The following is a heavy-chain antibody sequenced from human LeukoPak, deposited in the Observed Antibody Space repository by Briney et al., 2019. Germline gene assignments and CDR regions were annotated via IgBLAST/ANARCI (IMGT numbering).Heavy chain of an antibody. CDR2: ISSNGGST. J-gene: IGHJ4*02. V-gene: IGHV3-64*01. CDR1: GFTFSSYA. CDR3: ARDRRGRFDY. Sequence: GGSLRLSCAASGFTFSSYAMHWVRQAPGKGLEYVSSISSNGGSTYYANSVKGRFTISRDNAKNSLYLQMNSLRAEDTAVYYCARDRRGRFDYWGQGTLVTVSS.